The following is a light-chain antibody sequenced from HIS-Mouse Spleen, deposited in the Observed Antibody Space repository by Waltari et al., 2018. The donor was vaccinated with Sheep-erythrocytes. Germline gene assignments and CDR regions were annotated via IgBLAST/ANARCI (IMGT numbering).Light chain of an antibody. V-gene: IGLV2-11*01. CDR3: CSYAGSYNHV. J-gene: IGLJ1*01. Sequence: QSALPQPRSVSGSPRQSVTISCPGTISDAGGYNYVSWYQPHPGKAPKLMIYAVSKRPSGVPDRFSSSKSGNTASLTISGLQAEDEADYYCCSYAGSYNHVFATGTKVTVL. CDR2: AVS. CDR1: ISDAGGYNY.